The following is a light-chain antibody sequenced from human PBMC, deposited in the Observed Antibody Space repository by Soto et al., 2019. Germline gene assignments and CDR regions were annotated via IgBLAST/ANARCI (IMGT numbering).Light chain of an antibody. Sequence: VLTPPPSASSTPGQRVTISCCGRRSNNRGDYVYWYHKLRGTAPKLLIYRNNQRPSGVPDRLSGSKSDTSASLAISGLRSEGEADYYCAALDDSPSGLYVFGTGTKVTVL. CDR1: RSNNRGDY. CDR3: AALDDSPSGLYV. J-gene: IGLJ1*01. CDR2: RNN. V-gene: IGLV1-47*01.